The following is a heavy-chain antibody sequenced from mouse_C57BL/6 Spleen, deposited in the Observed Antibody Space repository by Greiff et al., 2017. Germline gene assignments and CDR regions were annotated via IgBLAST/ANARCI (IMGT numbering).Heavy chain of an antibody. CDR2: INPNNGGT. D-gene: IGHD1-1*01. CDR3: ARSHYGSSLFDY. J-gene: IGHJ2*01. Sequence: EVQLQQSGPELVKPGASVKISCKASGYTFTDYYMTWVKQSHGKSLEWIGDINPNNGGTSYNQKFKGKATLTVDKSSSTAYMERRSLTSEDSAVYYCARSHYGSSLFDYWGQGTTLTVSS. CDR1: GYTFTDYY. V-gene: IGHV1-26*01.